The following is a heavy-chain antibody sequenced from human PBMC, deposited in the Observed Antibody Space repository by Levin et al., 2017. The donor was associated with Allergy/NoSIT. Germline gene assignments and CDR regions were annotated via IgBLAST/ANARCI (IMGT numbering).Heavy chain of an antibody. CDR3: TRDGGWYPYGMDV. CDR1: GGSINSYY. J-gene: IGHJ6*02. D-gene: IGHD6-19*01. CDR2: VYYSWST. V-gene: IGHV4-59*01. Sequence: SQTLSLTCTVSGGSINSYYWSWIRQPPGKGLEWIGYVYYSWSTNYNPSLKSRVTISVDTSKNQFSLKLSSVTAADTAVYYCTRDGGWYPYGMDVWGQGTTVTVSS.